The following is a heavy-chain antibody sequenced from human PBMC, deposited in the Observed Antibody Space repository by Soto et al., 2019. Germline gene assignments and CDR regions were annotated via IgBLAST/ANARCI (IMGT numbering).Heavy chain of an antibody. CDR3: ATVCGSYYRAFDY. CDR2: FDPEDGET. CDR1: GYTLTELS. J-gene: IGHJ4*02. D-gene: IGHD1-26*01. Sequence: ASVNVSCKVSGYTLTELSMHWVRQAPGKGLEWMGGFDPEDGETIYAQKFQGRVTMTEDTSTDTAYMELSSLRSEDTAVYYCATVCGSYYRAFDYWGQGTLVTVSS. V-gene: IGHV1-24*01.